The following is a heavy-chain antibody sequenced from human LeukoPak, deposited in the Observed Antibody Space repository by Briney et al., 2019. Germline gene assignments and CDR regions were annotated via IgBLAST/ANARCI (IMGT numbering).Heavy chain of an antibody. Sequence: SETLSLTCGVDDGPFNRFYWTWIRQPPGKGLEWIGESDDYGNTNFNPSLKSRATISMDTSKKQVSLKLTSVSAADTAVYYCARGPRPGKDDALHAWGQGTMVTVSS. V-gene: IGHV4-34*01. J-gene: IGHJ3*01. CDR2: SDDYGNT. CDR3: ARGPRPGKDDALHA. CDR1: DGPFNRFY. D-gene: IGHD6-25*01.